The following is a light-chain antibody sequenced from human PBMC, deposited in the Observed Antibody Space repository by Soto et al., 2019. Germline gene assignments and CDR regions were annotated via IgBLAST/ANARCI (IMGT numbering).Light chain of an antibody. J-gene: IGLJ3*02. V-gene: IGLV2-8*01. CDR3: SSYAGSNNVM. CDR2: EFR. Sequence: QSALTQPPSAPGVPGQSVTISCTGAASNVGGYNYVSWYQQHPGKAPKLIISEFRQRPSGVPDRFFASNSGNTASLTVSGRQAEDEGDYYCSSYAGSNNVMFGGGTKLTVL. CDR1: ASNVGGYNY.